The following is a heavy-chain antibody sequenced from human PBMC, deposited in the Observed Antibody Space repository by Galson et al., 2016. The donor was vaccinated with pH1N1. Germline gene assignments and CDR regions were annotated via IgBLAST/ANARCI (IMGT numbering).Heavy chain of an antibody. CDR2: IYWDDDK. Sequence: PALVKPTQTLTLTCTFSGFSISSSGMGVGWIRQPPGKALEWLALIYWDDDKRYSPSLKSRLTLTKDTPTNQVILTMTNMDPMDTAPYYCAHREVMITNAFDFWGPGTMATVSS. D-gene: IGHD3-9*01. CDR1: GFSISSSGMG. V-gene: IGHV2-5*02. CDR3: AHREVMITNAFDF. J-gene: IGHJ3*01.